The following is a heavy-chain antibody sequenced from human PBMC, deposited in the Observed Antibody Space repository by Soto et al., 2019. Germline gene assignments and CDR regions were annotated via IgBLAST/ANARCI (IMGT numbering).Heavy chain of an antibody. V-gene: IGHV3-21*01. CDR2: ISSSSSYI. CDR3: ARDQAAAGTFPAFDP. CDR1: GFTFSSYS. J-gene: IGHJ5*02. Sequence: SLRLSCAASGFTFSSYSMNWVRQAPGKGLEWVSSISSSSSYIYYADSVKGRFTISRDNAKNSLYLQMNSLRAEDTAVYYCARDQAAAGTFPAFDPWGQGTLVTVSS. D-gene: IGHD6-13*01.